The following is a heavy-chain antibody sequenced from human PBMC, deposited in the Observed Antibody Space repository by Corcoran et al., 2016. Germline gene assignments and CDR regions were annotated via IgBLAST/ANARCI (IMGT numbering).Heavy chain of an antibody. V-gene: IGHV4-39*07. CDR2: IYHSGST. J-gene: IGHJ6*02. CDR3: ARGWGGYSYGYPVGDYYYGMDV. D-gene: IGHD5-18*01. Sequence: QLQLQESGPGLVKPSETLSLTCTVSGGSISSSSYYWGWIRQPPGKGLEWIGSIYHSGSTHYNQSLKSRVHISVEQSKNQFSLKLSSVTAADTAVYYCARGWGGYSYGYPVGDYYYGMDVWGQGTTVTVSS. CDR1: GGSISSSSYY.